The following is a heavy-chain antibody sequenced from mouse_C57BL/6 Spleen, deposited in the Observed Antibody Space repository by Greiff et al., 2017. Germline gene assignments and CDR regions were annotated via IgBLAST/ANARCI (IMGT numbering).Heavy chain of an antibody. CDR1: GFSLTSYG. CDR3: ARKGNWDGDYFDY. CDR2: IWSGGST. V-gene: IGHV2-2*01. Sequence: VKVVESGPGLVQPSQSLSITCTVSGFSLTSYGVHWVRQSPGKGLEWLGVIWSGGSTDYNAAFISRLSISKDNSKSQVFFKMNSLQADDTAIYYCARKGNWDGDYFDYWGQGTTLTVSS. D-gene: IGHD4-1*01. J-gene: IGHJ2*01.